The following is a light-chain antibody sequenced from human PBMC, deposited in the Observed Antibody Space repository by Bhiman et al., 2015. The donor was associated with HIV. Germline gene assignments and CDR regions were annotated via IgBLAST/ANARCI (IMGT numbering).Light chain of an antibody. CDR2: NVS. V-gene: IGLV2-14*03. CDR3: SSLASTSLPNVDTII. J-gene: IGLJ2*01. CDR1: SSDIGAYDF. Sequence: QSALTQPPSVSGSPGQSITISCTGTSSDIGAYDFVSWYQQHPGKAPKFLISNVSSRPSGVPDRFSGSKSGNTASLTISGLRAEDEAIYYCSSLASTSLPNVDTIIFGGGTELTVL.